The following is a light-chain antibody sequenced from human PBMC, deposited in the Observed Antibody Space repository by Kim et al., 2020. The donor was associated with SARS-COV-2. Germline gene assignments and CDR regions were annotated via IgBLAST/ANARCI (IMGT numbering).Light chain of an antibody. Sequence: QAGLTQPPSVSKGLRQTATLTCTGNSNNVGDEGAAWLQQNQGHPPKLLSYRNNNRPSGISERLSASKSGNTASLTITGLQPEDEADYYCSAWDRSLSAWVFGGGTQLTVL. J-gene: IGLJ3*02. CDR2: RNN. CDR1: SNNVGDEG. CDR3: SAWDRSLSAWV. V-gene: IGLV10-54*01.